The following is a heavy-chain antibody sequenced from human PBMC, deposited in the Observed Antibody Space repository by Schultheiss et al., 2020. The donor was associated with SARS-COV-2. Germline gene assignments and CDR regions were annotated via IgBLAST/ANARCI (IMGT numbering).Heavy chain of an antibody. CDR3: ARETGALITGTPSGAFDI. D-gene: IGHD1-20*01. CDR1: GFTVSSNY. Sequence: GSLRLSCAASGFTVSSNYMSWVRQAPGKGLEWVSVIYSGGSTYYADSVKGRFTISRDNSKNTLYLQMNSLRAEDTAVYYCARETGALITGTPSGAFDIWGQGTMVTVSS. J-gene: IGHJ3*02. V-gene: IGHV3-66*01. CDR2: IYSGGST.